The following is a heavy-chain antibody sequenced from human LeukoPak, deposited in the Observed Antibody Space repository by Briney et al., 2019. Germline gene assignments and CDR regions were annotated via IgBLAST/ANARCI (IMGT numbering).Heavy chain of an antibody. CDR2: ISGSGSPT. J-gene: IGHJ3*02. D-gene: IGHD3-22*01. Sequence: GGSLRLSCAASGFAFNNYAMSWVRQAPGKGLEWVSAISGSGSPTYYADSVKGRFTISRDNSKNTLYLQMNSLRAEDTAVYYCARGGYDSSGYYYVGAFDIWGQGTMVTVSS. V-gene: IGHV3-23*01. CDR3: ARGGYDSSGYYYVGAFDI. CDR1: GFAFNNYA.